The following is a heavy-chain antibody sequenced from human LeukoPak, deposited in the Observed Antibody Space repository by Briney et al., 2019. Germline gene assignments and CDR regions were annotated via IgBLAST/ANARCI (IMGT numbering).Heavy chain of an antibody. CDR3: ARDASGWYVTDY. D-gene: IGHD6-19*01. V-gene: IGHV3-21*01. Sequence: GGSLRLSCAASGLTFSSYSMNWVRQAPGKGLEWVSSISSSSSYIYYADSVKGRFTISRDNAKNSLYLQMNSLRAEDTAVYYCARDASGWYVTDYWGQGTLVTVSS. CDR1: GLTFSSYS. J-gene: IGHJ4*02. CDR2: ISSSSSYI.